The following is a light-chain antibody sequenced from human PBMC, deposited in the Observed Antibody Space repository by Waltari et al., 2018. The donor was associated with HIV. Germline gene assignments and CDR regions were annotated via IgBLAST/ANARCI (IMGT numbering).Light chain of an antibody. V-gene: IGKV4-1*01. CDR2: WAS. CDR3: QQYYTIGPS. J-gene: IGKJ4*01. Sequence: DIVMTQSPKSLDVSLGERPPLNSCSSRTILYSSTNQNYLAWYQQEPGQSTKVLIYWASTRASGVPDRFSGSGSGKNFSLTISSLQTEDVALYYCQQYYTIGPSFGGGTKVEIK. CDR1: RTILYSSTNQNY.